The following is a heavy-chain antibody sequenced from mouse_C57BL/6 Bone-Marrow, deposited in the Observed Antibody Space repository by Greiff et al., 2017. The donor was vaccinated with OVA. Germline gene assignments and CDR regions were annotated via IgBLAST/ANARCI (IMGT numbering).Heavy chain of an antibody. CDR1: GYAFSSYW. V-gene: IGHV1-80*01. D-gene: IGHD2-5*01. CDR3: ARGIYYSNYDY. J-gene: IGHJ2*01. Sequence: VQLQQSGAELVKPGASVKISCKASGYAFSSYWMNWVKQRPGKGLEWIGQIYPGDGDTNYNGKFKGKATLTADKSSSTAYMQLSSLTSEDSAVYFCARGIYYSNYDYWGQGTTLTVSS. CDR2: IYPGDGDT.